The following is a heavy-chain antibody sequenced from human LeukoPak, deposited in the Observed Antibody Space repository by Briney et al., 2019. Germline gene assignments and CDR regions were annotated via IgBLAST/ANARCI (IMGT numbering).Heavy chain of an antibody. D-gene: IGHD6-13*01. CDR2: IYYSGST. CDR1: GFTVSSNY. Sequence: GSLRLSCAASGFTVSSNYMSWVRQAPGKGLEWIGSIYYSGSTYYNPSLKSRVTISVDTSKNQFSLKLSSVTAADTAVYYCARVRIAAAGTGDYWGQGTLVTVSS. CDR3: ARVRIAAAGTGDY. V-gene: IGHV4-39*07. J-gene: IGHJ4*02.